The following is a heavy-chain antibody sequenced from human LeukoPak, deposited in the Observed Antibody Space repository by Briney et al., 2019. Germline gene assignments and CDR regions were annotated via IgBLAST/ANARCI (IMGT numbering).Heavy chain of an antibody. D-gene: IGHD6-25*01. Sequence: GGSLRLSCAASGFTFSDYYMTWIRQAPGKGLEWGSYISSSGSTTHYADSVKGRFTISRDNAKNSLSVQMNNLRAEDTAVYYCARVPRSGGSIDYWGQGTLVTVSS. J-gene: IGHJ4*02. V-gene: IGHV3-11*01. CDR3: ARVPRSGGSIDY. CDR2: ISSSGSTT. CDR1: GFTFSDYY.